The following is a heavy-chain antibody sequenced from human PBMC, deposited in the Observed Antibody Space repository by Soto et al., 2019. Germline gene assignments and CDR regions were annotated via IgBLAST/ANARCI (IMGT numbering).Heavy chain of an antibody. CDR3: ARGSVVAATLFDY. CDR2: IYYSGST. CDR1: GGAISSGGYY. D-gene: IGHD2-15*01. J-gene: IGHJ4*02. V-gene: IGHV4-31*03. Sequence: QVQLQESGPGLVKPSQTLSLTCTVSGGAISSGGYYWSWIRQHPGKGLEWIGYIYYSGSTYYNPSLKRRVTISVDTSNNPFSLKLSSVTAADTAVYYCARGSVVAATLFDYWGQGNLVTVSS.